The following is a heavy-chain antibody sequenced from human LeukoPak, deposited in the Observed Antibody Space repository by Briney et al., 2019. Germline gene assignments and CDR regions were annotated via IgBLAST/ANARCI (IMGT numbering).Heavy chain of an antibody. CDR2: ISYDESNK. CDR3: AKDGWELGPLGY. V-gene: IGHV3-30-3*01. D-gene: IGHD1-26*01. Sequence: GGSLRLSCAASGFTFSSYAMHWVRQAPGKGLEWVAVISYDESNKYYADSVKGRFTISRDNSKNTLYLQMNSLRAEDTAVYYCAKDGWELGPLGYWGQGTLVTVSS. J-gene: IGHJ4*02. CDR1: GFTFSSYA.